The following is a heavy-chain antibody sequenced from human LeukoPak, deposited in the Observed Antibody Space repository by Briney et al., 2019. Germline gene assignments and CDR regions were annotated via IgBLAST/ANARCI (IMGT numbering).Heavy chain of an antibody. Sequence: GGSLRLSCAASGFTFSSYGMHWVRQAPDKGLEWVAVISYDGSNKYYADSVKGRFTISRDNSKNTLYLQMNSLRAEDTAVYYCAKAPGGSYYGGAFDIWGQGTMVTVSS. CDR1: GFTFSSYG. J-gene: IGHJ3*02. V-gene: IGHV3-30*18. D-gene: IGHD1-26*01. CDR2: ISYDGSNK. CDR3: AKAPGGSYYGGAFDI.